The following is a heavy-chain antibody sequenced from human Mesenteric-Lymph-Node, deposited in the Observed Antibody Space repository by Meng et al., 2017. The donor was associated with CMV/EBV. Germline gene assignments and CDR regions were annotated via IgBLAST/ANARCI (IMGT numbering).Heavy chain of an antibody. CDR3: ARGTHLTENSGYSTYYFDY. D-gene: IGHD3-3*01. Sequence: GSLRLSCAVYGGSFSGYYWSWIRQPPGKGLEWIGEINHSGSTNYNTSLKSRVTISVDTSKNQFSLKLSSVTAADTAVYYCARGTHLTENSGYSTYYFDYWGQGTLVTVSS. CDR2: INHSGST. CDR1: GGSFSGYY. V-gene: IGHV4-34*01. J-gene: IGHJ4*02.